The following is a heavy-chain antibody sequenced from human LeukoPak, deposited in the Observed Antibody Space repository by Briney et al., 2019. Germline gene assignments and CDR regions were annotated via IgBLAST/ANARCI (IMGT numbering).Heavy chain of an antibody. V-gene: IGHV3-30*02. CDR3: AKGAHPQQQLARPPFDY. CDR1: GFTFSNYG. J-gene: IGHJ4*02. CDR2: IRYDGSND. D-gene: IGHD6-13*01. Sequence: AGGSLRLSCAASGFTFSNYGMHWVRQAPGKGLEWVAFIRYDGSNDYYADSVKGRFTISRDNSKNTLYLQMNSLRAEDTAVYYCAKGAHPQQQLARPPFDYWGQGTLVTVSS.